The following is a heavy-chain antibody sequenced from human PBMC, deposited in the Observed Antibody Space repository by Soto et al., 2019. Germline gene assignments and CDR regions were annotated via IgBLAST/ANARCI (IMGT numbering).Heavy chain of an antibody. D-gene: IGHD5-18*01. CDR3: ARGGYSYGEFDY. CDR1: GFTFSSYG. J-gene: IGHJ4*02. CDR2: IWYDGSNK. Sequence: GGSLRLSCAASGFTFSSYGMHWVRQAPGKGLEWVAVIWYDGSNKYYADSVKGRFTISRDNSKNTLYLQMNSLRAEDTAVYYCARGGYSYGEFDYWGQGTLVTVSS. V-gene: IGHV3-33*01.